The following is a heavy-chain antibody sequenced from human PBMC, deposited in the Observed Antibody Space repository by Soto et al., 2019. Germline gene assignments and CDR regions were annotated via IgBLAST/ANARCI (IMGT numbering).Heavy chain of an antibody. V-gene: IGHV1-46*01. J-gene: IGHJ4*02. D-gene: IGHD1-26*01. CDR1: GYTFTSYY. CDR3: ARDVYGIVGATTLDY. Sequence: GASVKVSCKASGYTFTSYYMHWVRQAPGQGLEWMGIINPSGGSTSYAQKFQGRVTMTRDTSTSTVYMELSSLRSEDTAVYYCARDVYGIVGATTLDYWGQGTLVTVSS. CDR2: INPSGGST.